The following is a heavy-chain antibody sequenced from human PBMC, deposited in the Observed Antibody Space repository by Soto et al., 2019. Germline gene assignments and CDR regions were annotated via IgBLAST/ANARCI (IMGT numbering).Heavy chain of an antibody. J-gene: IGHJ6*02. CDR1: GFTFSRNA. V-gene: IGHV3-23*01. D-gene: IGHD3-22*01. Sequence: GGSLRLSCSASGFTFSRNAMHWVAGISNSGYTTFSADSVKGRFTISRDNSKNTLFLQMNSLRAEDTAIYYCAKVHPTHGSNGYYFDYFYGMDVWGQGTTVTVSS. CDR2: ISNSGYTT. CDR3: AKVHPTHGSNGYYFDYFYGMDV.